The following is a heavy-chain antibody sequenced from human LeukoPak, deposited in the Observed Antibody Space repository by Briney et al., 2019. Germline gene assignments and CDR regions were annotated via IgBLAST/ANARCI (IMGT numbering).Heavy chain of an antibody. Sequence: SETLSLTCTVSGGSISSSSYYWGWIRQPPGKGLEWIGSIYYSGSTYYNPSLKSRVTISVDTSKNQFSPKLSSVTAADTAVYYCARDGIAVAGSSLGYWGQGTLVTVSS. V-gene: IGHV4-39*07. CDR3: ARDGIAVAGSSLGY. CDR2: IYYSGST. D-gene: IGHD6-19*01. CDR1: GGSISSSSYY. J-gene: IGHJ4*02.